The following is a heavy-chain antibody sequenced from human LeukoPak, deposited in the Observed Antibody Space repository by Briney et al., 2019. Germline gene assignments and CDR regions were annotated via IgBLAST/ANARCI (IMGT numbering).Heavy chain of an antibody. CDR3: ARHQWLGPSDY. CDR1: GGSISSSSHY. D-gene: IGHD6-19*01. Sequence: KPSETLSLTCTVFGGSISSSSHYWGWIRQPPGEGLEWIGSIYFSGSTYYSPSLKSRVTISVDPSTNQFSLKLTSVTAADTAVYYCARHQWLGPSDYWGQGTLVTVSS. V-gene: IGHV4-39*01. J-gene: IGHJ4*02. CDR2: IYFSGST.